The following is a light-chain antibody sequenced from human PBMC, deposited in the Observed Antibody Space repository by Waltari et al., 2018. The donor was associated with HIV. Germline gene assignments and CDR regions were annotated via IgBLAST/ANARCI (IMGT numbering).Light chain of an antibody. CDR3: CSYASSSTVI. V-gene: IGLV2-23*02. CDR1: SSSVGTYNL. Sequence: TSSSVGTYNLVSWSQHHPGKAPNFVIYEVYKRPSGVSNRFSASKSGNTASLTISGLQAEDEAYYYCCSYASSSTVIFGGGTKLTVL. CDR2: EVY. J-gene: IGLJ2*01.